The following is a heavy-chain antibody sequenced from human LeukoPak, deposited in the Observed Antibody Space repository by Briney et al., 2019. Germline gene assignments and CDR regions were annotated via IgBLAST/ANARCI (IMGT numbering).Heavy chain of an antibody. CDR3: ASFKVGLDAFDI. CDR1: GGSISSYY. D-gene: IGHD1-26*01. CDR2: IYYSGIS. Sequence: SETLSLTCTVSGGSISSYYWSWIRQPPGKGLEWIGYIYYSGISSYNPSLKSRLTISVDTSKNQFSLKLSSVTAADTAVYYCASFKVGLDAFDIWRQVTMVNVSS. V-gene: IGHV4-59*01. J-gene: IGHJ3*02.